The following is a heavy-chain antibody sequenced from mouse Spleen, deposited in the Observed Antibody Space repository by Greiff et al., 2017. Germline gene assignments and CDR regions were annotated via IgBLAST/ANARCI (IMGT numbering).Heavy chain of an antibody. J-gene: IGHJ1*01. D-gene: IGHD1-3*01. CDR1: GFTFSDYY. CDR2: INYDGSST. CDR3: ARDISNHWYFDV. Sequence: LVESEGGLVQPGSSMKLSCTASGFTFSDYYMAWVRQVPEKGLEWVANINYDGSSTYYLDSLKSRFIISRDNAKNILYLQMSSLKSEDTATYYCARDISNHWYFDVWGAGTTVTVSS. V-gene: IGHV5-16*01.